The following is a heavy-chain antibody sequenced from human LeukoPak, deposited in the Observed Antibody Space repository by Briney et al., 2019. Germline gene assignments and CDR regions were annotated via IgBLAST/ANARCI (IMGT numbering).Heavy chain of an antibody. J-gene: IGHJ4*02. CDR3: ARVAWGMVDY. CDR1: GGSISSYY. D-gene: IGHD2-8*01. CDR2: IYYSGCT. Sequence: SETLSLTCTVSGGSISSYYWSWIRQPPGKGLEWIGYIYYSGCTNYNPSLKSRVTISVDTSKNQFSLRLSSVTAADAAVYYCARVAWGMVDYWGQGTLVTVSS. V-gene: IGHV4-59*01.